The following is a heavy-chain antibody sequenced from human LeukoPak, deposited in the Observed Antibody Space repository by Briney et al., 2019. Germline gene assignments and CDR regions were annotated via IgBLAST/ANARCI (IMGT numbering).Heavy chain of an antibody. CDR1: GFTFSTYA. V-gene: IGHV3-74*03. Sequence: GGSLRLSCAASGFTFSTYAMSWVRQTPGKGLVWVSRINSDGSSITSADSVKGRFTISRDNAKNTLYLQMNSLGVEDTAVYYCAREGRVSGYDFDSWGQGTLVTVSS. D-gene: IGHD5-12*01. CDR3: AREGRVSGYDFDS. J-gene: IGHJ4*02. CDR2: INSDGSSI.